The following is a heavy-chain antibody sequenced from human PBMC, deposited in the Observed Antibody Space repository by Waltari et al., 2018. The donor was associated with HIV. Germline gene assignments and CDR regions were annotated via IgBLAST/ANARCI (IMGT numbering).Heavy chain of an antibody. CDR1: GGTFTSYA. J-gene: IGHJ5*02. D-gene: IGHD3-10*01. Sequence: QVQLVQSGAEVQKPGSSVKVACTASGGTFTSYAITWFRQDPGQGLEWMGWVIPIFGTANYAQKFQGRVTITADESTSTAYMELSSLRSEDTAVYYCARGVLEVSFFDPWGQGTLVTVSS. CDR2: VIPIFGTA. CDR3: ARGVLEVSFFDP. V-gene: IGHV1-69*01.